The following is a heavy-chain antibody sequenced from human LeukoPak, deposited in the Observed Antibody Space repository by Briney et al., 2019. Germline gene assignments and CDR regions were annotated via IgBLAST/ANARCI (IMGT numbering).Heavy chain of an antibody. D-gene: IGHD3-10*01. J-gene: IGHJ3*02. CDR1: GFTFSSYW. CDR3: ASHYYGSGSYGSDAFDI. Sequence: GSLRLSCAASGFTFSSYWMSWVRQAPGKGLEWVANIKQDGSEKYYVDSVKGRYTISRDNAKNSLYLQMNSLRAEDTAVYYCASHYYGSGSYGSDAFDIWGQGTMVTVSS. CDR2: IKQDGSEK. V-gene: IGHV3-7*01.